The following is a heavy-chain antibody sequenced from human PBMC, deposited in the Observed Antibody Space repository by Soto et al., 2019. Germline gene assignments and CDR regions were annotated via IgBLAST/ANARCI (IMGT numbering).Heavy chain of an antibody. CDR1: GGSFSGYY. CDR3: ARGRRDVVVVAATRENWFDP. V-gene: IGHV4-34*01. D-gene: IGHD2-15*01. J-gene: IGHJ5*02. CDR2: INHIGST. Sequence: SETLSLTCAVYGGSFSGYYWSWIRQPPGKGLEWIGEINHIGSTNYNPSLKSRVTISVDTSKNQFSLKLSSVTAADTAVYYCARGRRDVVVVAATRENWFDPWGQGTLVTVSS.